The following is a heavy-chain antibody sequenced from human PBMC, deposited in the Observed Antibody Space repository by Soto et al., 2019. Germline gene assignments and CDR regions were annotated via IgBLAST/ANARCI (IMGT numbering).Heavy chain of an antibody. J-gene: IGHJ4*02. CDR2: INSDGSST. CDR1: GFTFSSYW. CDR3: ARDRSSSWYHDY. D-gene: IGHD6-13*01. V-gene: IGHV3-74*01. Sequence: GSLRLSCXASGFTFSSYWMHWVRQAPGKGLVWVSRINSDGSSTSYADSVKGRFTISRDNAKNTLYLQMNSLRAEDTAVYYCARDRSSSWYHDYWGQGTLVTVSS.